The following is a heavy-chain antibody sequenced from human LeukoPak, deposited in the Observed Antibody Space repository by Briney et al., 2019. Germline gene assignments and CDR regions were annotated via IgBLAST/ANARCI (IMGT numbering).Heavy chain of an antibody. D-gene: IGHD3-22*01. Sequence: DPGGSLRLSCAASGFTFSSYSMNWVRQAPGKGLEWVSYISSSSSTISYADSVKGRFTISRDNAKNSLYLQMNSLRAEDTAVYYCARGPSSGYYNWFDPWGQGTLVTVSS. J-gene: IGHJ5*02. V-gene: IGHV3-48*01. CDR3: ARGPSSGYYNWFDP. CDR1: GFTFSSYS. CDR2: ISSSSSTI.